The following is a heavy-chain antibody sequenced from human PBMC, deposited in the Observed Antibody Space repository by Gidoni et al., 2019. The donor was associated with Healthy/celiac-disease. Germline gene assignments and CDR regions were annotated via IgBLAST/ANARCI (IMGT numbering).Heavy chain of an antibody. V-gene: IGHV1-18*01. CDR1: GYTFTSYG. CDR2: ISAYNGNT. D-gene: IGHD3-16*02. Sequence: QVQLVQSGAEVKKPGASVKVSCKASGYTFTSYGISWVRQAPGQGLEWMGWISAYNGNTNYAQKLQGRVTMTTDTSTRTAYMELRSLRSDDTAVYYCARGAYYDYVWGSYRLNAFDIWGQGTMVTVSS. J-gene: IGHJ3*02. CDR3: ARGAYYDYVWGSYRLNAFDI.